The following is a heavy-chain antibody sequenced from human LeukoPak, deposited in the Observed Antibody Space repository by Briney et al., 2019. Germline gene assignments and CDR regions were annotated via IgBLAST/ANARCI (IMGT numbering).Heavy chain of an antibody. Sequence: GASVKVSCKASGYTFTDYFMHWVRQAPGHGLEWMGWINPNSGATKFAQKFQGRVTMTRDKSISTAYMELSRLRSDDTAVYYCARGSRAVIVVIGSNYFDSWGQGTLVTVSS. V-gene: IGHV1-2*02. D-gene: IGHD3-22*01. J-gene: IGHJ4*02. CDR2: INPNSGAT. CDR3: ARGSRAVIVVIGSNYFDS. CDR1: GYTFTDYF.